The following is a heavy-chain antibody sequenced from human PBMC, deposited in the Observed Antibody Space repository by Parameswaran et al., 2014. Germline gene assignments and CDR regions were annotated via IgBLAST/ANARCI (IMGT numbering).Heavy chain of an antibody. Sequence: ASVKVSCKASGYTFTGYYMHWVRQAPGQGLEWMGRINPNSGGTNYAQKFQGRVTMTRDTSISTAYMELSRLRSDDTAVYYCAREPDYSNYYYYYYMDVWGKGTTVTVSS. J-gene: IGHJ6*03. D-gene: IGHD4-11*01. V-gene: IGHV1-2*06. CDR2: INPNSGGT. CDR1: GYTFTGYY. CDR3: AREPDYSNYYYYYYMDV.